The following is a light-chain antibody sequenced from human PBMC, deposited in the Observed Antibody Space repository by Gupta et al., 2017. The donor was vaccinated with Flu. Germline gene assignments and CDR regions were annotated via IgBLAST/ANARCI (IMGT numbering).Light chain of an antibody. CDR3: QQYYSTLRT. CDR1: QTVLHSPNNKNY. J-gene: IGKJ1*01. V-gene: IGKV4-1*01. CDR2: WAS. Sequence: DFVMTQSPDSLAVSLGERATINCKSSQTVLHSPNNKNYLAWYQQKPGQPPKLLIYWASTRESGVPDRFSGSGSGTDFTLTISSLQAEDVAVYYCQQYYSTLRTFGQGTKVEIQ.